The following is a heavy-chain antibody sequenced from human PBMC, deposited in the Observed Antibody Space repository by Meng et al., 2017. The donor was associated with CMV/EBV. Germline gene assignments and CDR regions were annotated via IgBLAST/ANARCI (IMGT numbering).Heavy chain of an antibody. Sequence: SVKVSCKASGGTFSSYAISWVRQAPGQGLEWMGGIIPILGIANYAQKFQGRVTITVDKSTSTAYMELSSLRSEDTAVYYCVSAGDITGTGRDYYYYYGMDVWGQGTTVTVSS. V-gene: IGHV1-69*10. D-gene: IGHD1-7*01. CDR1: GGTFSSYA. CDR2: IIPILGIA. J-gene: IGHJ6*02. CDR3: VSAGDITGTGRDYYYYYGMDV.